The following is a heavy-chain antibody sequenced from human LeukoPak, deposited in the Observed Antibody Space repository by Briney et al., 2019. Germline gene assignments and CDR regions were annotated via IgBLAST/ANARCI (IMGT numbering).Heavy chain of an antibody. Sequence: PSETLSLTCAVYGGSFSGYYWSWIRQPPGKGLEWIGEINHSGSTNYNPSLKSRVTISVDTSKNQFSLKLSSVTAADTAVYYCGRSGPENAFDIWGQGTMVTVSS. J-gene: IGHJ3*02. V-gene: IGHV4-34*01. CDR2: INHSGST. D-gene: IGHD5-12*01. CDR1: GGSFSGYY. CDR3: GRSGPENAFDI.